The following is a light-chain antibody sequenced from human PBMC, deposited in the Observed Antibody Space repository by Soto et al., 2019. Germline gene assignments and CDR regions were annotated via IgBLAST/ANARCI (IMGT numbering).Light chain of an antibody. CDR3: SSYTSSSTV. V-gene: IGLV2-14*03. CDR2: DVS. J-gene: IGLJ2*01. Sequence: QSALTQPASVSGSPGQSITISCTGISSDVGGYNYVSWYQQHPGKAPKLMIYDVSNRPSGVSNRFSGSKSGNTASLIISGLQAEDEADYYCSSYTSSSTVFGGGTKLTVL. CDR1: SSDVGGYNY.